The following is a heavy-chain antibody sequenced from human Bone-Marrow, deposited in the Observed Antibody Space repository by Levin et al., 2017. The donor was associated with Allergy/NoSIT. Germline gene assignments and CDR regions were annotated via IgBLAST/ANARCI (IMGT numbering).Heavy chain of an antibody. J-gene: IGHJ4*02. CDR1: GFTFSSYW. D-gene: IGHD3-22*01. Sequence: SGGSLRLSCAASGFTFSSYWMHWVRQAPGKGLVWVSRINSDGSSTSYADSVKGRFTISRDNAKNTLYLQMNSLRAEDTAVYYCARDFADSSGYEVWYDYWGQGTLVTVSS. CDR3: ARDFADSSGYEVWYDY. V-gene: IGHV3-74*01. CDR2: INSDGSST.